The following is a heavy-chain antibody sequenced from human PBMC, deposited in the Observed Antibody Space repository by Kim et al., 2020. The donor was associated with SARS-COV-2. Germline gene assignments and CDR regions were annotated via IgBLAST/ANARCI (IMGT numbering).Heavy chain of an antibody. Sequence: ASVKVSCKASGYTFTSYAMHWVRQAPGQRLEWMGWINAGNGNTKYSQKFQGRVTITRDTSASTAYMELSSLRSEDTAVYYCARGAGIAAAWAAYWGQGTLVTVSS. J-gene: IGHJ4*02. CDR3: ARGAGIAAAWAAY. V-gene: IGHV1-3*01. CDR2: INAGNGNT. D-gene: IGHD6-13*01. CDR1: GYTFTSYA.